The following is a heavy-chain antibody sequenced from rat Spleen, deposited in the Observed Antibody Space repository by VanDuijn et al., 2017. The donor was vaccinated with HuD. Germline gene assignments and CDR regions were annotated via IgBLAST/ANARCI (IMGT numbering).Heavy chain of an antibody. D-gene: IGHD4-6*01. J-gene: IGHJ1*01. V-gene: IGHV5-29*01. Sequence: EVQLVESDGGLVQPGRSLKLSCAVSGFTFSDNYMAWVRQAPTKGLEWVATINYDGSRTDYRDSVKGRFTVSRDNAKTTLFLQMDSLRSEDTATYYCARHRNLGYWHFDFWGPGTMVTVSS. CDR2: INYDGSRT. CDR1: GFTFSDNY. CDR3: ARHRNLGYWHFDF.